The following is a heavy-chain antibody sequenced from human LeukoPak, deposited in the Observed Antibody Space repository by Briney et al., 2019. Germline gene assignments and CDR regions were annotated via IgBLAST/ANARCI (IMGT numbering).Heavy chain of an antibody. Sequence: PGGSLRLSCAASGFTFSSSSMSWVRQAPGKGLEWVSVISGSGGSTDYADSVKGRFTISRDNSKNTLYLQINSLRAEDTAVCYCAKGSGWYVWGQGTLVTVSS. D-gene: IGHD6-19*01. CDR2: ISGSGGST. J-gene: IGHJ4*02. CDR1: GFTFSSSS. V-gene: IGHV3-23*01. CDR3: AKGSGWYV.